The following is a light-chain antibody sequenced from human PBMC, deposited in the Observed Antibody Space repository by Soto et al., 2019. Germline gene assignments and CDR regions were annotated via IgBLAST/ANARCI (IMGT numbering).Light chain of an antibody. V-gene: IGLV2-14*01. CDR1: SSDVGNSNY. CDR3: DSYTSSRTRV. J-gene: IGLJ1*01. Sequence: QSALTQPASVSGSPGQSITISCTGTSSDVGNSNYVSWYKQHPGKAPKLMIYEVSHRPSGVSNRFSGSKSGNTASLTISGLQAEDEADYYCDSYTSSRTRVFGTGTKLTVL. CDR2: EVS.